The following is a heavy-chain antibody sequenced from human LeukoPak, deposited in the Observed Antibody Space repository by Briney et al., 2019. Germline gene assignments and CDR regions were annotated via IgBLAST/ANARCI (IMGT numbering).Heavy chain of an antibody. J-gene: IGHJ4*02. CDR1: GFNFRNYG. Sequence: GGSLRLSCAASGFNFRNYGMHWVHQAPGKGLEWVGVIWYDGSEKYYADSVKGRFTISRDNSKNTLYLQMNSLRFEDTAVYYCAREYSSSWYHFGYWGQGTLVTVSP. D-gene: IGHD2-2*01. CDR3: AREYSSSWYHFGY. V-gene: IGHV3-33*01. CDR2: IWYDGSEK.